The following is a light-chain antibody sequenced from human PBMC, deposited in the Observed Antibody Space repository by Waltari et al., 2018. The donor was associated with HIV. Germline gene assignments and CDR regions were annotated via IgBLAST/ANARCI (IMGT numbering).Light chain of an antibody. Sequence: QSALTQPASVSGSPGQSITISCTGTSNNGDDYKYVSWYQHHPGKAPKVIIYDDSHRPSGVSNRFSASKSANTASLTISCVQHEDEADYFCASYISSSSPEFGGGTKVTVL. CDR1: SNNGDDYKY. CDR2: DDS. CDR3: ASYISSSSPE. V-gene: IGLV2-14*01. J-gene: IGLJ3*02.